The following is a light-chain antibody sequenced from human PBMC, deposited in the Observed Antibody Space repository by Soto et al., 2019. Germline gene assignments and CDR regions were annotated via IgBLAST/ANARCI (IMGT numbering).Light chain of an antibody. CDR1: QSLLHSNGYNY. V-gene: IGKV2-28*01. CDR2: LGS. CDR3: MQALQTPWT. Sequence: DIVMTQSPLSLPVTPGEPASISCRSSQSLLHSNGYNYLDWYLQKPGQSPQLLIYLGSNRASGVPGRFSGSGSGTDFTLKISRVEAEDVGGYYCMQALQTPWTFGQGTNVEIK. J-gene: IGKJ1*01.